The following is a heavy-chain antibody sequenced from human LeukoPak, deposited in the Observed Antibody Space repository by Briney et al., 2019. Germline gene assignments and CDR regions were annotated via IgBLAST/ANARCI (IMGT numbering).Heavy chain of an antibody. CDR3: ARDSGDYPYYFDS. D-gene: IGHD3-10*01. J-gene: IGHJ4*02. CDR1: GGSISSRIYS. V-gene: IGHV4-30-2*01. CDR2: IYHTGHT. Sequence: SETLSLTCAVSGGSISSRIYSWNWIRQPPGMGLEWIGYIYHTGHTYYNPSLKSRVTISVDRSKNQFSLRLSSVTAADTAVYYCARDSGDYPYYFDSWGQGALVTVSS.